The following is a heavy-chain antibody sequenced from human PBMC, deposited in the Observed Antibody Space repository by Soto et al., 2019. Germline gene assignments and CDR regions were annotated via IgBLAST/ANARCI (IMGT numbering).Heavy chain of an antibody. Sequence: QVQLQESGPGLVKPSQTLSLTCTVSGGSISSGGYYWSWIRQHPGKGLEWIGYIYYSGSTYYNPSLKSRVTISVDTSKNQFSLKLSSVTAADTAVYYCARDGPLAYYDRDAFDIWGQGTMVTVSS. CDR3: ARDGPLAYYDRDAFDI. CDR1: GGSISSGGYY. V-gene: IGHV4-31*03. CDR2: IYYSGST. J-gene: IGHJ3*02. D-gene: IGHD3-22*01.